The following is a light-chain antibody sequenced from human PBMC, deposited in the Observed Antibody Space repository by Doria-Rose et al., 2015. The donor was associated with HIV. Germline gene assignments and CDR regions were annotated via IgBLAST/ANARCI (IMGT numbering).Light chain of an antibody. J-gene: IGKJ1*01. V-gene: IGKV1-39*01. CDR2: AAS. CDR1: QNINRF. Sequence: MTQSLSSLSASVGDRVTITCRASQNINRFLNWYQRKPGKVPKVLIYAASSLQSGVPSRFSGSGSGTNFTLTISSLQPEDFATYYCQRSFSTPRTFGQGTKVEIK. CDR3: QRSFSTPRT.